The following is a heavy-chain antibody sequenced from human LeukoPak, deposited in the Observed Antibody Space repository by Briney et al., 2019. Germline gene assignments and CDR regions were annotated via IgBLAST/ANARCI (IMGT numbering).Heavy chain of an antibody. CDR1: GGSISSYY. D-gene: IGHD4-17*01. CDR2: IYTSGST. CDR3: AREHNPPTVTTTEYNWFDP. J-gene: IGHJ5*02. Sequence: SETLFLTCTVSGGSISSYYWSWIRQPAGKGLEWIGRIYTSGSTNYNPSLKSRVTISVDTSKNQFSLKLSSVTAADTAVYYCAREHNPPTVTTTEYNWFDPWGQGTLVTVSS. V-gene: IGHV4-4*07.